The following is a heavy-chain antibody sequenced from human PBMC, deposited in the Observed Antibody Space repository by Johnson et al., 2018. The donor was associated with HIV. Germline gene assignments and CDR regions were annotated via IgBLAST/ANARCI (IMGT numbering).Heavy chain of an antibody. V-gene: IGHV3-7*04. CDR3: AREQGSGSYSIHAFDI. D-gene: IGHD1-26*01. CDR1: GFTFSSYW. CDR2: IKQDGSEK. Sequence: EVQLVESGGGVVQPGRSLRLSCAASGFTFSSYWMSWVRQAPGKGLERVANIKQDGSEKYYADSVKGRFTISRDNSKNTLYLQMNSLRAEDTAVYCCAREQGSGSYSIHAFDIWGQGTMVTVSS. J-gene: IGHJ3*02.